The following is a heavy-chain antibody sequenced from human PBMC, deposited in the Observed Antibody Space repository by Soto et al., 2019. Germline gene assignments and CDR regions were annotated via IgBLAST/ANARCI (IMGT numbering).Heavy chain of an antibody. J-gene: IGHJ4*02. CDR1: GASVSDKTFY. Sequence: KTSETLSLTCSVSGASVSDKTFYWSWLRQSPGKGLEWIGYIYYSGTTNYNPSLKGRFTISVDTSKNQFSLRLNSVTAADTALYYCARTTAVSNTRRSRYYTDYWGQGMLVTVSS. D-gene: IGHD4-17*01. CDR3: ARTTAVSNTRRSRYYTDY. V-gene: IGHV4-61*01. CDR2: IYYSGTT.